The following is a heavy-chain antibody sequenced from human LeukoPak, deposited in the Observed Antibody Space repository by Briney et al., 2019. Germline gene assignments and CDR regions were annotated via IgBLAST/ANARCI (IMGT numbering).Heavy chain of an antibody. CDR1: GITFSRYE. Sequence: GGSLRLSCAVSGITFSRYEMTWVRQAPGKGLGWVSYISDSGSTIYYADSVKGRFSISRDNAKNSLFLQMNSLRAEDTAVYYCAGYGYGWGTYDYWGQGTLVTVSS. CDR2: ISDSGSTI. D-gene: IGHD3-16*01. J-gene: IGHJ4*02. V-gene: IGHV3-48*03. CDR3: AGYGYGWGTYDY.